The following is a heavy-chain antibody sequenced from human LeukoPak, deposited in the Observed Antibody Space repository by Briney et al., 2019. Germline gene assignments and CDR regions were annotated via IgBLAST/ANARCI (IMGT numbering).Heavy chain of an antibody. CDR3: ARDDCSSTSCFDYYYYMDV. Sequence: SETLSLTCTVSGYSINSGYYWGWIRQPPGKGLEWIGSIYHSGSTYYNPSLKSRVTISVDTSKNQFSLKLNSVTAADTAVYYCARDDCSSTSCFDYYYYMDVWGKGTTVTVSS. D-gene: IGHD2-2*01. V-gene: IGHV4-38-2*02. CDR2: IYHSGST. CDR1: GYSINSGYY. J-gene: IGHJ6*03.